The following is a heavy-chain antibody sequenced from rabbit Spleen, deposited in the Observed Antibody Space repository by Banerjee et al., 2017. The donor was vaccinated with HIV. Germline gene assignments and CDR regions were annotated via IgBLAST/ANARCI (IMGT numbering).Heavy chain of an antibody. CDR1: GFSFSSSDW. CDR3: ARDLAGVIGWNFNL. J-gene: IGHJ4*01. D-gene: IGHD4-1*01. CDR2: IYSGDAST. Sequence: QSLEESGGDLVKPGASLTVTCTASGFSFSSSDWMCWVRQAPGKRPEWIACIYSGDASTYYASWVNGRFSISKTSSTTVTLQMTSLTAADTATYFCARDLAGVIGWNFNLWGQGTLVTVS. V-gene: IGHV1S40*01.